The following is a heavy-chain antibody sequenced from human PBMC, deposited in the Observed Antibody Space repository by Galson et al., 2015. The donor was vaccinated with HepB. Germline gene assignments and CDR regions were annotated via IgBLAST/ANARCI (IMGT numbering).Heavy chain of an antibody. CDR1: GFTFSSYG. Sequence: SLRLSCAASGFTFSSYGMHWVRQAPGKGLEWVAVIWYDGSNKYYADSVKGRFTISRDNSKNTLYLQMNSLRAEDTAVYYCARDALDTATGHSGSYSFDYWGQGTLVTVSS. CDR2: IWYDGSNK. CDR3: ARDALDTATGHSGSYSFDY. V-gene: IGHV3-33*01. D-gene: IGHD1-26*01. J-gene: IGHJ4*02.